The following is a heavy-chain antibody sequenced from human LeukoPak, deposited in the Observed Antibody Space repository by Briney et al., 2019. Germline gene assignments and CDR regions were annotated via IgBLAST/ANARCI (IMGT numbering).Heavy chain of an antibody. CDR3: ARAPVEYSSSWGAWDY. CDR1: GYSFSSGSS. D-gene: IGHD6-13*01. J-gene: IGHJ4*02. Sequence: SETLSLTCTEPGYSFSSGSSWGWIGQLPGKGLEWIGSIYHSGSPYYNPSLKSRVTISVDTSKNQFSLKLSSVTAADTAVHYCARAPVEYSSSWGAWDYWGQGTLVTVSS. CDR2: IYHSGSP. V-gene: IGHV4-38-2*02.